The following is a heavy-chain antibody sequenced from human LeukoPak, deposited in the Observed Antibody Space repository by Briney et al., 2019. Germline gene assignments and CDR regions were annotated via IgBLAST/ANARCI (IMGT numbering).Heavy chain of an antibody. CDR3: ARTPDYCSSTSCYAVDY. V-gene: IGHV4-34*01. CDR1: GGSFSGYY. J-gene: IGHJ4*02. CDR2: INHSGST. D-gene: IGHD2-2*01. Sequence: SETLSLTCAVHGGSFSGYYWSWIRQPPGKGLEWIGEINHSGSTNYNPSLKSRVTISVDTSKNQFSLKLSSVTAADTAVYYCARTPDYCSSTSCYAVDYWGQGTLVTVSS.